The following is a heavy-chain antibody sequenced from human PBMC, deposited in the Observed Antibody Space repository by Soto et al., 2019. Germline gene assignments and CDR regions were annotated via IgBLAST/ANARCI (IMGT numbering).Heavy chain of an antibody. CDR1: GFTFSSYA. CDR2: ISGSGGST. D-gene: IGHD3-3*01. J-gene: IGHJ4*02. Sequence: PGGSLRLSCAASGFTFSSYAMGWVRQAPGKGLEWVSAISGSGGSTYYADSVKGRFTISRDNSKNTLYLQMNSLRAEDTAVYYCAKRTTYYDFWSGYLDYWGQGILVTVSS. CDR3: AKRTTYYDFWSGYLDY. V-gene: IGHV3-23*01.